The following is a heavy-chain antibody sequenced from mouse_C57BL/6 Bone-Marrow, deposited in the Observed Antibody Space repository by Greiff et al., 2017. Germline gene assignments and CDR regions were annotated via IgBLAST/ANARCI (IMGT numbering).Heavy chain of an antibody. Sequence: VQLQQSGPELVKPGASVKISCKASGYAFSSSWMNWVKQRPGKGLEWIGRIYPGDGDTNYNGKFKGKATLTADKSSTTAYMQLSILTSEDSSVYFCSRGLLLLWFAYWGQGTLVTVSA. D-gene: IGHD1-1*01. J-gene: IGHJ3*01. V-gene: IGHV1-82*01. CDR1: GYAFSSSW. CDR3: SRGLLLLWFAY. CDR2: IYPGDGDT.